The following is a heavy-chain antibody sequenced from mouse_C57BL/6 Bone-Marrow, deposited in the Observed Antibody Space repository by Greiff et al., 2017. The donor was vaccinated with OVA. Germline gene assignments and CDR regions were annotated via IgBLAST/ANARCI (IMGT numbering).Heavy chain of an antibody. J-gene: IGHJ3*01. D-gene: IGHD1-1*01. CDR2: IDPSDSYT. Sequence: QVQLQQPGAELVMPGASVKLSCKASGYTFTSYWMHWVKQRPGQGLEWIGEIDPSDSYTNYNQKFKGKSTLTVDKSSSTAYMQLSSLTSEDSAVYYCARNYYGRGLSFAYWGQGTLVTVSA. CDR1: GYTFTSYW. V-gene: IGHV1-69*01. CDR3: ARNYYGRGLSFAY.